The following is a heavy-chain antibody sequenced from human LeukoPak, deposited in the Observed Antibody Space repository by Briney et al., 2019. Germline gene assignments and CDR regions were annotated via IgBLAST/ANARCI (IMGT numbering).Heavy chain of an antibody. CDR1: GFIFNTYW. J-gene: IGHJ6*02. V-gene: IGHV3-7*01. D-gene: IGHD1-14*01. CDR3: ARARNEDV. Sequence: GGSLRLSCAASGFIFNTYWMNWVRQAPGKGLEWVANIKQDGSEKYYVDSVKGRFTISRDNARNSLYLQMNTLRAEDTAVYYCARARNEDVWGQGTTVTVSS. CDR2: IKQDGSEK.